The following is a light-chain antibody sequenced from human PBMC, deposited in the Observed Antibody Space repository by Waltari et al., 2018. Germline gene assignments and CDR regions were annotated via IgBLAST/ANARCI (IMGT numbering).Light chain of an antibody. CDR1: QRLLYDTGYNY. CDR3: MQALESPLT. Sequence: EIVMTQSPLSLPVTPGEPASISCRSSQRLLYDTGYNYLDWYLQKPGQSPQLLIYLGSNRASGVPDRFSGSGSGTDFTLKISRVEADDVGVYYCMQALESPLTFGPGTKVDIK. J-gene: IGKJ3*01. CDR2: LGS. V-gene: IGKV2-28*01.